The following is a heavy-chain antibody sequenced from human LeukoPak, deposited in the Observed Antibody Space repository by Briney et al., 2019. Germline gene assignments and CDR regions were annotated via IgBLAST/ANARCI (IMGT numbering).Heavy chain of an antibody. J-gene: IGHJ6*03. Sequence: ASVKVSCKASGYTFTGYYMHWVRQAPGQGLEWMGWINPNSGGTNCVQKFQGRVTMTRDTSISTGYMELRRLRSGDTAVYYCARAGGTMVRGVIGGKSYYMDVWGKGTTVTVSS. V-gene: IGHV1-2*02. CDR3: ARAGGTMVRGVIGGKSYYMDV. D-gene: IGHD3-10*01. CDR2: INPNSGGT. CDR1: GYTFTGYY.